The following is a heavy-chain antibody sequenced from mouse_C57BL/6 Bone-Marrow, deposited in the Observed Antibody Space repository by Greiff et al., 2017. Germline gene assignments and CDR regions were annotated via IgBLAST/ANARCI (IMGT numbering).Heavy chain of an antibody. CDR2: ISSGGSYT. CDR3: ARRGDDDAWFAY. Sequence: EVQRVESGGDLVKPGGSLKLSCAASGFTFSSYGMSWVRQTPDKRLEWVATISSGGSYTYSPDSVNGRFTISRDHAKNTLYLQMSSLKSEDTAMYYCARRGDDDAWFAYWGQGTLFTVSA. V-gene: IGHV5-6*01. D-gene: IGHD2-4*01. CDR1: GFTFSSYG. J-gene: IGHJ3*01.